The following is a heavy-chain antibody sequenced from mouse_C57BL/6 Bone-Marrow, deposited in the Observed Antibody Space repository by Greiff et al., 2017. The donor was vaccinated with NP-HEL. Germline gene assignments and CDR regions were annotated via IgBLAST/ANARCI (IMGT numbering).Heavy chain of an antibody. Sequence: EVKLMESGPELVKPGASVKIPCKASGYTFTDYNMDWVKQSHGKSLEWIGDINPNNGGTIYNQKFKGKATLTVDKSSSTAYMELRSLTSEDTAVYYCARGLLRSPGMDYWGQGTSVTVSS. CDR3: ARGLLRSPGMDY. D-gene: IGHD1-1*01. J-gene: IGHJ4*01. V-gene: IGHV1-18*01. CDR1: GYTFTDYN. CDR2: INPNNGGT.